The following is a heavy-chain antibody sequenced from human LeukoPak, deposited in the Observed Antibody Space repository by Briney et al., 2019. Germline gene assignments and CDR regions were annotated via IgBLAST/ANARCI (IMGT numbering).Heavy chain of an antibody. Sequence: ASVKVSCKASGYTFTGYYMHWVRQAPGQGLEWMGWISAYNGNTNYAQKLQGRVTMTTDTSTSTAYMELRSLRSDDTAVYYCARDRRRVRGVCPDHWGQGTLVTVSS. V-gene: IGHV1-18*04. CDR1: GYTFTGYY. CDR3: ARDRRRVRGVCPDH. CDR2: ISAYNGNT. J-gene: IGHJ5*02. D-gene: IGHD3-10*01.